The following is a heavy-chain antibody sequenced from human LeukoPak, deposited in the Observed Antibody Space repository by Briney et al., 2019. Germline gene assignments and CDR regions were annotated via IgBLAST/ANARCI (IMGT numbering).Heavy chain of an antibody. D-gene: IGHD1-1*01. CDR3: ARERQEDAFDI. J-gene: IGHJ3*02. Sequence: PSQTLSLTCTVSGGSFSSGGYYWSWIRQHPGKGLEWIGYIYYSGSTYYNPSLKSRVTISVDTSKNQFSLKLSSVTAADTAVYYCARERQEDAFDIWGQGTMVTVSS. V-gene: IGHV4-31*03. CDR2: IYYSGST. CDR1: GGSFSSGGYY.